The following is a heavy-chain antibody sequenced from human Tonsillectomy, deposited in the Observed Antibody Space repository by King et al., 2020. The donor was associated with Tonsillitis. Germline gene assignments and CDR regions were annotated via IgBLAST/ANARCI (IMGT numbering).Heavy chain of an antibody. V-gene: IGHV4-61*02. D-gene: IGHD6-19*01. Sequence: QLQESGPGLVKPSQTLSLTFTVSGGSISSGSYYWSWIRQPAGKGLEWIGRIYTSGSTNYNPSLKSRVTISVDTSKNQFSLKLSSVTAADTAVYYCARGGSSGGWYYFDYWGQGTLVTVSS. CDR1: GGSISSGSYY. CDR3: ARGGSSGGWYYFDY. CDR2: IYTSGST. J-gene: IGHJ4*02.